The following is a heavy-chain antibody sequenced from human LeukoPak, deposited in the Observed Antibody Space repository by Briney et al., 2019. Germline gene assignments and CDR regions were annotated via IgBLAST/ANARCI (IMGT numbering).Heavy chain of an antibody. CDR1: GYSFTSYW. CDR2: IYPGDSDT. D-gene: IGHD3-22*01. V-gene: IGHV5-51*01. CDR3: ARRPYYYDTSGYYFLDY. Sequence: GESLKISCKGSGYSFTSYWIGWVRQMPGKGLEWMGLIYPGDSDTTYSPSFQGQVTISADKSISTAYLQWSSLKASDTAMYYCARRPYYYDTSGYYFLDYWGQGTLVTVSS. J-gene: IGHJ4*02.